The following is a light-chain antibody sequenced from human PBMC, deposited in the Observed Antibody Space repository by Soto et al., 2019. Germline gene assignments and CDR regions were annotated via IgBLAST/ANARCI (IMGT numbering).Light chain of an antibody. J-gene: IGKJ5*01. Sequence: DIQMTQSPSSLSASVGDRVTITCRASQGISNYLAWYQQKPGKVPKLLIYAASTLQSGVPSRFSGSGSGTDFTLTISSLQSEDVATYYCQKYNSALPITSGQGTRLEIK. CDR3: QKYNSALPIT. CDR2: AAS. CDR1: QGISNY. V-gene: IGKV1-27*01.